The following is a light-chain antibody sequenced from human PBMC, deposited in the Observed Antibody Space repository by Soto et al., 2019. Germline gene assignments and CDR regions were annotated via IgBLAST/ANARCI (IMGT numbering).Light chain of an antibody. Sequence: DIQMTQSPSSVSASVGDRVTITCRASQGISNWLAWYQQKPGKAPRLLIYDASSLQSGVPSRFSGSGSGTYFTLTIHSLQPEDIATYYCQQVNSFPITFGQGTRLDIK. CDR1: QGISNW. CDR3: QQVNSFPIT. CDR2: DAS. J-gene: IGKJ5*01. V-gene: IGKV1-12*01.